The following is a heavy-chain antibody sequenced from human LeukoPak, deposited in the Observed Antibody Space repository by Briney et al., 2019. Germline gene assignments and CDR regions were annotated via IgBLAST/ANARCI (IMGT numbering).Heavy chain of an antibody. CDR1: GGSISSGGYY. J-gene: IGHJ4*02. CDR3: ARDGGYGSGTYQFDY. D-gene: IGHD3-10*01. Sequence: SQTLSLTCSVSGGSISSGGYYWSWIRQHPGRGLEWIGYIYHSGSTQYNPSLKSRITISLDMSKNQFSLKLSSVTAADTAIYYCARDGGYGSGTYQFDYWGQGTLVTVSS. V-gene: IGHV4-31*03. CDR2: IYHSGST.